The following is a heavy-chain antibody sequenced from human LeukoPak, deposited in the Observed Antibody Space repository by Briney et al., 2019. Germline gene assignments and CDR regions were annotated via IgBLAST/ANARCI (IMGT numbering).Heavy chain of an antibody. V-gene: IGHV4-39*07. Sequence: PSETLSLTCTVSDGSVSSVGYYWGWIRQPPGKGLEWIGSIYYSGTTYYNPSLKSRVTISVDTSKNQFSLKLSSVTAADTAVYYCARGNRLLLSPYYFDYWGQGTLVTVSS. J-gene: IGHJ4*02. D-gene: IGHD3-22*01. CDR2: IYYSGTT. CDR3: ARGNRLLLSPYYFDY. CDR1: DGSVSSVGYY.